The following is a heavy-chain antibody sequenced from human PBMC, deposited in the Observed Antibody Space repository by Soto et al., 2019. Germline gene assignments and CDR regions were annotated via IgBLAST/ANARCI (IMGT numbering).Heavy chain of an antibody. D-gene: IGHD5-12*01. CDR1: GFTFSSYG. Sequence: QVQLVESGGGVVQPGRSLRLSCAASGFTFSSYGMHWVRQAPGKGLEWVAVISYDGSNKYDADSVKGRFTISRDNSKNTLYLHMNSLRAEDTAVYYCAKSGWLQLRGYFDHWGQGTLVTVSS. CDR3: AKSGWLQLRGYFDH. V-gene: IGHV3-30*18. CDR2: ISYDGSNK. J-gene: IGHJ4*02.